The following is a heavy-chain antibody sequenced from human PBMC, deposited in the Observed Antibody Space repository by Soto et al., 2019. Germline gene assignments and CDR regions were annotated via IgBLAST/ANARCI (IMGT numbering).Heavy chain of an antibody. CDR2: INPNSGTT. J-gene: IGHJ6*02. D-gene: IGHD3-10*01. Sequence: QVQLVQSGAEVKKPGASVKVSCKASGYTFTDYYMHWVRQAPGQRLERMGWINPNSGTTNYAQKVQGWVTMTRDTSITTVYMEVSRLRSDDTAVYYCARVPRGVYYGMDVWGQGTTVTVSS. CDR3: ARVPRGVYYGMDV. V-gene: IGHV1-2*04. CDR1: GYTFTDYY.